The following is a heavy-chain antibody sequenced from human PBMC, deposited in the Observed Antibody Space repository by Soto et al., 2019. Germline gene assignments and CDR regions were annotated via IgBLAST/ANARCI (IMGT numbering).Heavy chain of an antibody. CDR2: ISGSGGST. D-gene: IGHD3-22*01. Sequence: PGGSLRLSCAASGSTFSSYAMSWVRQAPGKGLEWVSAISGSGGSTYYADSVKGRFTISRDNSKNTLYLQMNSLRAEDTAVYYCAKTKMRHYYDSSGLGPLDYWGQGTLVTVSS. V-gene: IGHV3-23*01. CDR1: GSTFSSYA. J-gene: IGHJ4*02. CDR3: AKTKMRHYYDSSGLGPLDY.